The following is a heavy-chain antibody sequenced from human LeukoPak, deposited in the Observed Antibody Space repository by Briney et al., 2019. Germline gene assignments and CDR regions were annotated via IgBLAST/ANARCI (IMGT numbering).Heavy chain of an antibody. V-gene: IGHV3-7*01. J-gene: IGHJ4*02. CDR3: ARDSGGYPGHFDY. D-gene: IGHD1-26*01. Sequence: GGSLRLSCAASGFTFSTYWMSWVRQAPGKGLEWVANIKHDGSATYYVDSVKGRFTISRDGAKNTLYLQMNSLSAEDTAVYYCARDSGGYPGHFDYWGQGTLVTVSS. CDR1: GFTFSTYW. CDR2: IKHDGSAT.